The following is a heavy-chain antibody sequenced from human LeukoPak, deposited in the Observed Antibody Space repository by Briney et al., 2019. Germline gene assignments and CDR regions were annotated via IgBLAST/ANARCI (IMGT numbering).Heavy chain of an antibody. CDR2: IRFDGSYS. Sequence: PGGSLRLSCAASGFTFDSFGMHWVRQAPGKGLEWVAFIRFDGSYSYYGDSMKGRITISRDNSRNTLFLQMNSLRAEDTAVYYCARGPQFCSGGSCYGYYFDYWGQGTLVTVSS. D-gene: IGHD2-15*01. CDR3: ARGPQFCSGGSCYGYYFDY. V-gene: IGHV3-30*02. CDR1: GFTFDSFG. J-gene: IGHJ4*02.